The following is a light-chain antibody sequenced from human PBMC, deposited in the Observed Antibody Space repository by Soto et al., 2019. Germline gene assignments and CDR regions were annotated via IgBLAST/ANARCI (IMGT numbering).Light chain of an antibody. V-gene: IGLV2-14*01. CDR2: EVN. J-gene: IGLJ1*01. CDR3: SSFASTYTYV. CDR1: SSDVGFYNH. Sequence: QSALTQPASVSGSPGQSITISCTGTSSDVGFYNHVSWYQQHPGKAPKLLIYEVNNRPSGVSHRFSGSKSGNTASLTISGLQAEDEADYYCSSFASTYTYVFGTGTQLTVL.